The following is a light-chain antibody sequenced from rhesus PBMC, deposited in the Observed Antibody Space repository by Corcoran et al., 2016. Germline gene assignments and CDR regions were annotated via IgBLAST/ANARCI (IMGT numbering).Light chain of an antibody. Sequence: QVILTQSPATLSLSSGERATLSCRASQSVHNFLAWYQQKPGQAPRPLLYGASSWADGIPDRFSGSGSGTDFPPTISSLEPEAVGVYSCYQHRSGYTFGPGTTVDIK. V-gene: IGKV3-10*01. CDR3: YQHRSGYT. CDR1: QSVHNF. CDR2: GAS. J-gene: IGKJ3*01.